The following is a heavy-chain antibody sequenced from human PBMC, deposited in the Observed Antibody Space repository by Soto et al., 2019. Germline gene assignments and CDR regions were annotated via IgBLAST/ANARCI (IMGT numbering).Heavy chain of an antibody. CDR3: ARDNYERSGYFDY. J-gene: IGHJ4*02. V-gene: IGHV1-18*04. CDR1: GYTFTNYG. D-gene: IGHD3-22*01. Sequence: QLVQSGAEVKKPGASVKVSCKPSGYTFTNYGISWVRQAPGQGLEWMGWISGYNGNTNYAQKDQGRVTMTTDPSTRTAYMELRSLRSDDTAVYYCARDNYERSGYFDYWGQGTRVTVSS. CDR2: ISGYNGNT.